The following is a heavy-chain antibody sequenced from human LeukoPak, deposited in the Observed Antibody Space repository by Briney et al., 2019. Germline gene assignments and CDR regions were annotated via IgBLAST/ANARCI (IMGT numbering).Heavy chain of an antibody. CDR3: AKERVTTTTFDY. J-gene: IGHJ4*02. Sequence: HPGGSLRLSCAASGFTFSTYAMSWVRQAPGKGLEWVSLISGSGGSTYYADSVKGRFTISRDSGKNTLSLQMNSLRAEDTALYYCAKERVTTTTFDYWGRGTLVTVSS. V-gene: IGHV3-23*01. D-gene: IGHD4-11*01. CDR2: ISGSGGST. CDR1: GFTFSTYA.